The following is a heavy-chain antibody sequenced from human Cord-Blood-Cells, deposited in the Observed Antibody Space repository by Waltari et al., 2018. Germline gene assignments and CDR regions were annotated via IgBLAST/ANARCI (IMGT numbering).Heavy chain of an antibody. CDR3: ARRGDCGGDCCHFDY. CDR2: INHSGSN. J-gene: IGHJ4*02. D-gene: IGHD2-21*02. Sequence: QVQLQQWGAGLLKPSETLSLTCAVDGGSFSGYYWSWTRQPPGKGLEWIGEINHSGSNNYNPSLKSRVTISVDTSKNQFSLKLSSVTAADTAVYYCARRGDCGGDCCHFDYWGQGTLVTVSS. CDR1: GGSFSGYY. V-gene: IGHV4-34*01.